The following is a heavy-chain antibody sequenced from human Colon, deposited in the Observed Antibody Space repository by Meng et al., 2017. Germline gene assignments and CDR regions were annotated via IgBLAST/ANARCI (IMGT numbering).Heavy chain of an antibody. D-gene: IGHD4-17*01. CDR1: GDSVSSKSVA. Sequence: SCAISGDSVSSKSVAWNWIRQSPSRGLEWLGRTYYRSKWYNDYAVSVKSRITINPDTSKNQFSLQLNSVTPGDTAVYYCARFHYGDNDAVDIWGQGTMVTVSS. CDR3: ARFHYGDNDAVDI. CDR2: TYYRSKWYN. J-gene: IGHJ3*02. V-gene: IGHV6-1*01.